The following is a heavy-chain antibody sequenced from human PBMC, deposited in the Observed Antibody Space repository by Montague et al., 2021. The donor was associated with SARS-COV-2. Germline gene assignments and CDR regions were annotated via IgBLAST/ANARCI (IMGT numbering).Heavy chain of an antibody. V-gene: IGHV4-59*01. J-gene: IGHJ4*02. CDR1: GDSISSYY. CDR3: ARVGTRLNDYDGSGYFDY. CDR2: VFQSGYS. D-gene: IGHD3-22*01. Sequence: SETLSLTCTVSGDSISSYYWTWIRQPPGRGLEWIGYVFQSGYSNSNRSLKGRVTISVDTSRNQFYLKLSSVTAADTAMYYCARVGTRLNDYDGSGYFDYWGQGALVIVSS.